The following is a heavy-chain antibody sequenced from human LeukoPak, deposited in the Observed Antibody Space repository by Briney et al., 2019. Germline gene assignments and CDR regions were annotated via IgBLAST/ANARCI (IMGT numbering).Heavy chain of an antibody. Sequence: GGSLRLSCAASGFTFSSYGMHWVRQAPGKGLEWVAFIRYDGSNKYYADSVKGRFTISRDNSKNTLYLQMNSLRAEDTAVYYCAKDRAGGSGSYPRPGILDYWGQGTLVTVSS. CDR1: GFTFSSYG. D-gene: IGHD3-10*01. CDR2: IRYDGSNK. CDR3: AKDRAGGSGSYPRPGILDY. V-gene: IGHV3-30*02. J-gene: IGHJ4*02.